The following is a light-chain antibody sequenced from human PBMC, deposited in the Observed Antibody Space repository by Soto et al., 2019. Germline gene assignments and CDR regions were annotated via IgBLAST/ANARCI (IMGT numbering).Light chain of an antibody. J-gene: IGLJ7*01. Sequence: QSALTQPRSVSGSPGQSVTISCTGTSSDVGAYDYISWYQQHPGKAPKLMIYDVSERPSGVPDRFSGSKSGNTASLTISGLQADDEADYYCCSYAGSYTFDVFGTGTQLTVL. V-gene: IGLV2-11*01. CDR3: CSYAGSYTFDV. CDR2: DVS. CDR1: SSDVGAYDY.